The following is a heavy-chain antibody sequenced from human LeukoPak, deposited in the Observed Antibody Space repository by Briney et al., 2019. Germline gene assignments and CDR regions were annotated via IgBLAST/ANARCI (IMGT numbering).Heavy chain of an antibody. CDR3: ASGRQLGY. V-gene: IGHV3-7*01. D-gene: IGHD6-13*01. CDR1: GFTFSNYW. Sequence: PGGSLRLSCAGSGFTFSNYWMSWVRQAPGKGLEWVANIKEDGSEKYYVDSVKGRFTISRDNARNSLYLQMNSLRAEDTAVYYCASGRQLGYWGQGTLVTVSS. J-gene: IGHJ4*02. CDR2: IKEDGSEK.